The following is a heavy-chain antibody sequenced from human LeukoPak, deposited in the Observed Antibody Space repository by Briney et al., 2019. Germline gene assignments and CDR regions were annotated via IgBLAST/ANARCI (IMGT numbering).Heavy chain of an antibody. V-gene: IGHV3-23*01. CDR2: ISGSGGTT. J-gene: IGHJ5*02. CDR3: AKDDNYYGSGTYNT. Sequence: GGSLRLSCAASGFTFSSYAMSWVRQAPGKGLEWVSVISGSGGTTYYVDSVKGRFTISRDNPKNTLYLQMNSLRAEDTAVYYCAKDDNYYGSGTYNTWGQGTLVTVSS. CDR1: GFTFSSYA. D-gene: IGHD3-10*01.